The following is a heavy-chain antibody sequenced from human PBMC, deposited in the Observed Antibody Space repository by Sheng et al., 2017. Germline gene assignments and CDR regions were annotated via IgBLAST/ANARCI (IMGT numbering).Heavy chain of an antibody. CDR2: IIPIFGTA. CDR3: GIGRGRQGLWFRELFNWFDP. J-gene: IGHJ5*02. V-gene: IGHV1-69*05. Sequence: QVQLVQSGAEVKKPGSSVKVSCKASGGTFSSYAISWVRQAPGQGLEWMGGIIPIFGTANYAQKFQGRVTITTDESTSTAYMELSSLRSEDTAVYYCGIGRGRQGLWFRELFNWFDPVGPGNPGHRLL. CDR1: GGTFSSYA. D-gene: IGHD3-10*01.